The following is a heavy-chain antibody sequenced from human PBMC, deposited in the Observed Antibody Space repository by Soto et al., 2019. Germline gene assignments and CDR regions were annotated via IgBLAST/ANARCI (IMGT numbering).Heavy chain of an antibody. J-gene: IGHJ4*02. Sequence: EVQLVESGGGLVQPGGSLRLSCAASGFTFSSYEMNWVRQAPGKGLEWVSYISYSGSTIYYADSVKGRFTISRDNAKSSLYLQMNGLRAEDTAVYYCARDYYDGSHYYPAGCDYWGQGTLVTVSS. CDR3: ARDYYDGSHYYPAGCDY. V-gene: IGHV3-48*03. D-gene: IGHD3-22*01. CDR1: GFTFSSYE. CDR2: ISYSGSTI.